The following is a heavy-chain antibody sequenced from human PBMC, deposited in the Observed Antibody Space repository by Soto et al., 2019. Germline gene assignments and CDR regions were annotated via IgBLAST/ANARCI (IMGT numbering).Heavy chain of an antibody. CDR3: ARRRGLVGSFDY. J-gene: IGHJ4*02. Sequence: GESLKISCKGSVYSFTTYWLGWVRQVPGKGLEWMGIIYPGDSDTRYSPSFQGQVTISADKSISAAYLQWSSLKASDTAMYFCARRRGLVGSFDYWGRGTLVTVS. CDR2: IYPGDSDT. D-gene: IGHD3-9*01. V-gene: IGHV5-51*01. CDR1: VYSFTTYW.